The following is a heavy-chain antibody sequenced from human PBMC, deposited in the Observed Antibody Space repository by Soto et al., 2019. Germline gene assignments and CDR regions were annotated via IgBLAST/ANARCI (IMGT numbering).Heavy chain of an antibody. CDR1: GYTFTAYH. J-gene: IGHJ6*02. CDR3: ARNMDYYYGRGSGNGHGV. CDR2: INAKFGDT. D-gene: IGHD3-10*02. Sequence: QVQLVQSGAEVKEPGDSVRVSCEASGYTFTAYHIHWVRQAPGQGLEWMGWINAKFGDTTYAQDLQGRVSMTRDMSISTGYLELSRLTSDNTAIYYCARNMDYYYGRGSGNGHGVWGQGTTVTVFS. V-gene: IGHV1-2*02.